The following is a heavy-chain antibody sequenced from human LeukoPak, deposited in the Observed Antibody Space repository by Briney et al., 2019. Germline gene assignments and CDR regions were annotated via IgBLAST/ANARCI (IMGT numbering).Heavy chain of an antibody. V-gene: IGHV4-4*07. CDR3: ARGPITTNWFDP. J-gene: IGHJ5*02. Sequence: SETLSLTCTVSGGSISSYYWSWIRQPAGKGLEWIGRIYTSGSTNYNPSLKSRVTMSVDTSKNQFSLKLSSATAADTAVYYCARGPITTNWFDPWGQGTLVTVSS. D-gene: IGHD1-20*01. CDR2: IYTSGST. CDR1: GGSISSYY.